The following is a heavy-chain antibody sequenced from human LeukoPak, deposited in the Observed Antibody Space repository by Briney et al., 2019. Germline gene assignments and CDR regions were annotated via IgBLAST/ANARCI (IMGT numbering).Heavy chain of an antibody. Sequence: GGSLRLSRAASGFTFSSYNTNWVRQAPGKGLEWVSSISSSSSYIYYADSVRGRFTISRDNAKNSLYLQMNSLRAEDTAVYYCARDGHWNDRVPFDHWGQGTLVTVPS. CDR2: ISSSSSYI. CDR1: GFTFSSYN. CDR3: ARDGHWNDRVPFDH. V-gene: IGHV3-21*01. J-gene: IGHJ4*02. D-gene: IGHD1-1*01.